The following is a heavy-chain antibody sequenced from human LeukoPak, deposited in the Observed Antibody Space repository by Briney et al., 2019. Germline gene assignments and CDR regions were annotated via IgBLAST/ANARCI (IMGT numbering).Heavy chain of an antibody. V-gene: IGHV1-3*01. Sequence: KFQGRATITRDTSASTAYMELSSLRSEDTAVYYCARENSGSYYRNWFDPWGQGTLVTVSS. D-gene: IGHD1-26*01. J-gene: IGHJ5*02. CDR3: ARENSGSYYRNWFDP.